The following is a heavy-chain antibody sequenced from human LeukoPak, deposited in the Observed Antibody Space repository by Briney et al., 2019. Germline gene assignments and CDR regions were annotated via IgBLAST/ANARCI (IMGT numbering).Heavy chain of an antibody. CDR2: ISSSSSTI. CDR1: GFTFSSYS. D-gene: IGHD2-2*01. Sequence: GGSLRLSCAASGFTFSSYSMNWVRQAPGKGLEWVSYISSSSSTIYYADSVKGRFTISRDNAKNSLYLQMNSLRAEDTAVYYCARAAAALYYYMDVWGKGTTVTVSS. V-gene: IGHV3-48*01. J-gene: IGHJ6*03. CDR3: ARAAAALYYYMDV.